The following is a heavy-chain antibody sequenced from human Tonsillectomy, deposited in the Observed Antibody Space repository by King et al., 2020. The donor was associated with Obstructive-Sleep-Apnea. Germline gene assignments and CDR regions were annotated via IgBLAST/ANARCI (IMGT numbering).Heavy chain of an antibody. CDR2: INDSGST. J-gene: IGHJ3*01. CDR3: ARLRSVAGTRTPSFDV. CDR1: GGSISSHY. D-gene: IGHD6-19*01. Sequence: QLQESGPGLVKPSETLSLTCAVSGGSISSHYWSWIRHPPGKGLEWSGYINDSGSTNYNPSPKSRVTISLDKSKNQFSLRLRSVTAADTAVYYCARLRSVAGTRTPSFDVWGQGPLVTVSS. V-gene: IGHV4-59*08.